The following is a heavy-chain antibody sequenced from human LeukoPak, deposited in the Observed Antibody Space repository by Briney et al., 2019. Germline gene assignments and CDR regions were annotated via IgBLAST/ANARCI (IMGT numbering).Heavy chain of an antibody. CDR1: GFNLHSYA. V-gene: IGHV3-64*01. Sequence: SGGPLRLSRAPSGFNLHSYAMHGLRQAPGKGLEYVAAISSNEGSTYYANSAKGRFTISRDNSKNTLYLQMGSLRAEDMAVYYCARGGYGDYWDFDYWGQGTLVTVSS. D-gene: IGHD4-17*01. CDR3: ARGGYGDYWDFDY. CDR2: ISSNEGST. J-gene: IGHJ4*02.